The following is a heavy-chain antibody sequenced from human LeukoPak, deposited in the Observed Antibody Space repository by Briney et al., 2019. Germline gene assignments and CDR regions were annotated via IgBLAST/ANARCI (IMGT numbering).Heavy chain of an antibody. Sequence: AASVKVSCTASGYTFTNFGISWVRQAPGQGLEWMGWISAYNGNTNYAQKLQGRVTMTTDTSTSTAYMELRSLRSDDTAVYYCARDSSGWFYYYYGMGVWGQGTTVTVSS. D-gene: IGHD6-19*01. CDR2: ISAYNGNT. J-gene: IGHJ6*02. CDR3: ARDSSGWFYYYYGMGV. V-gene: IGHV1-18*01. CDR1: GYTFTNFG.